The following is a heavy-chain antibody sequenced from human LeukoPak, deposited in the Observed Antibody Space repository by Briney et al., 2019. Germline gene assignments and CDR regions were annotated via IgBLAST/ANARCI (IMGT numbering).Heavy chain of an antibody. CDR2: IYHSGST. V-gene: IGHV4-38-2*01. Sequence: PSETLSLTCAVSGYSISSGYYWGWIRQPPGKGLEWIGSIYHSGSTYYNPSLKSRVTISVDTSKNQFSLKLSSVTAADTAVYYCARLPQEDAFDIWGQGTMVTVSS. J-gene: IGHJ3*02. CDR3: ARLPQEDAFDI. CDR1: GYSISSGYY.